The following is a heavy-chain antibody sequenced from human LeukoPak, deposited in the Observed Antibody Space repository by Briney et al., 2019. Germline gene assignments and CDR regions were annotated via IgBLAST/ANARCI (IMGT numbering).Heavy chain of an antibody. CDR3: ARERYQLTPFDY. CDR1: GGSFSGYY. V-gene: IGHV4-34*01. Sequence: PSETLSLTCAVYGGSFSGYYWSWIRQPPGKGLEWIGEINHSGSTNYNPSLKSRVTISVDTSKNQFSLKLSSVTAADTAVYYCARERYQLTPFDYWGQGTLVSVST. CDR2: INHSGST. D-gene: IGHD2-2*01. J-gene: IGHJ4*02.